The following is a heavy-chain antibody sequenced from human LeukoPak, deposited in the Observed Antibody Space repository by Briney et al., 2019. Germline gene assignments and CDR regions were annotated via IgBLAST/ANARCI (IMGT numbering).Heavy chain of an antibody. D-gene: IGHD3-3*01. J-gene: IGHJ1*01. CDR1: GFTFSSYA. V-gene: IGHV3-23*01. CDR3: AKHIYGVVSIQQ. CDR2: ISGSGGST. Sequence: QSGGSLRLSCAASGFTFSSYAMSWVRQAPGKGLEWVSAISGSGGSTYYADSVKGRFTISRDDSTNTLYLHMSNVKTEDTAVYYCAKHIYGVVSIQQWGQGTLVTVSS.